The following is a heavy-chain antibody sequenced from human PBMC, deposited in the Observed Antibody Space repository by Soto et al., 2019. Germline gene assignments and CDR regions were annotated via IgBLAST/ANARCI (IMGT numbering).Heavy chain of an antibody. CDR3: AMTYYYDNSGYHFGF. CDR2: IYPGDSDS. J-gene: IGHJ4*02. Sequence: GEALKISCKASGYSFSSYWIAWVRQMPGKGLEWMGIIYPGDSDSRYSPSFQGQVTISADKSTSTAFLQWSSLMASDTGIYYCAMTYYYDNSGYHFGFWGQGTQVTVYS. D-gene: IGHD3-22*01. V-gene: IGHV5-51*01. CDR1: GYSFSSYW.